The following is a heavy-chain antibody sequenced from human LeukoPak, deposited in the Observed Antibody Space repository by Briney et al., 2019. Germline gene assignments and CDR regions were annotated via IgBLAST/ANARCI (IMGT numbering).Heavy chain of an antibody. CDR2: ITDVGDI. D-gene: IGHD2-15*01. V-gene: IGHV3-23*01. CDR3: TRDRGGSPTDVFDY. Sequence: PGGSLRLSCAASGLTFSKSALTWVRQAPGKGLEWVSTITDVGDIFYTYSVRGRFTISRDNSKSTVYMQMDGLRAEDTAVYYCTRDRGGSPTDVFDYWGQGTLVTVSS. CDR1: GLTFSKSA. J-gene: IGHJ4*02.